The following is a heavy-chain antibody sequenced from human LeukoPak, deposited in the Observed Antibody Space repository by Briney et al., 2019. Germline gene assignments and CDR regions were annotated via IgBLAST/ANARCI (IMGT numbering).Heavy chain of an antibody. CDR3: ANRRGTAMLFDY. J-gene: IGHJ4*02. V-gene: IGHV3-23*01. D-gene: IGHD5-18*01. CDR1: GFTFSRSG. CDR2: ISGSGEST. Sequence: GGSLRLSCAASGFTFSRSGMSWVRQTPGKGLELVSAISGSGESTYYADSVKGRFTISRDNSKNTLYLQMNSLRAEDTAVYYCANRRGTAMLFDYWGQGTLVTVSS.